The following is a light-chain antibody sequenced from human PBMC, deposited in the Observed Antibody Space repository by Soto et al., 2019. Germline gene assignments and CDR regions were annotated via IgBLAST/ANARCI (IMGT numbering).Light chain of an antibody. V-gene: IGKV1-39*01. J-gene: IGKJ1*01. CDR3: PQSYSAPRT. CDR1: QRVSTY. CDR2: GAS. Sequence: DLQMTQSPSSLSASVGDRVSITCRASQRVSTYLNWYQQKPGKAPKLLIYGASTLQSGVPSRFSSSASGTEFTLIISSLQPDDFATYYCPQSYSAPRTFGQGTKVEIK.